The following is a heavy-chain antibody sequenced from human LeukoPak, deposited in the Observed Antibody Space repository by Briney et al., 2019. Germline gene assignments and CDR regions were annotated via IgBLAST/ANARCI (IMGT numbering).Heavy chain of an antibody. Sequence: SETLSLTCTVSGGSISSFYWSWIRQPAGKGLEWIGRIYTSGSTNYNPSLKSRATMSVDTSKNQFSLKLSSVTAADTAVYYCARDFDVYYYYGMDVWGQGTTVTVSS. V-gene: IGHV4-4*07. D-gene: IGHD3-9*01. CDR3: ARDFDVYYYYGMDV. CDR2: IYTSGST. CDR1: GGSISSFY. J-gene: IGHJ6*02.